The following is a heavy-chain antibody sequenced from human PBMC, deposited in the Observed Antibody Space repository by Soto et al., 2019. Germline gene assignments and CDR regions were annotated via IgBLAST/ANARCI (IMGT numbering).Heavy chain of an antibody. CDR3: ARDGGELAYCGGDCYPYFGY. V-gene: IGHV3-33*01. J-gene: IGHJ4*02. Sequence: QVQLVESGGGVGQPGRSLRLSCAASGFTFSSYGMHWVRQAPGKGLEWVAVIWYDGSNKYYADSVKGRFTISRDNSKNTLYLQMNSLRAEDTTVYYCARDGGELAYCGGDCYPYFGYWGQGTLVTVSS. CDR2: IWYDGSNK. D-gene: IGHD2-21*02. CDR1: GFTFSSYG.